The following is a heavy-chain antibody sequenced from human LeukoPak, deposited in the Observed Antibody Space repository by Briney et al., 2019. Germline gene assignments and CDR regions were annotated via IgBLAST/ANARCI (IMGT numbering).Heavy chain of an antibody. V-gene: IGHV3-30-3*01. CDR3: ASDY. CDR2: ISYDGSNK. CDR1: GFTFSSYA. Sequence: GGSVRLSCAASGFTFSSYAMHWVRQAPGKGLEWVAVISYDGSNKYYADSVKGRFTISRDNSKNTLYLQMNSLRAEDTAVYYCASDYWGQGTLVTVSS. J-gene: IGHJ4*02.